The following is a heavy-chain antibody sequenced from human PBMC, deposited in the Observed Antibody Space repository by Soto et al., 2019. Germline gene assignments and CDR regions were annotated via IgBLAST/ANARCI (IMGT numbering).Heavy chain of an antibody. CDR1: GGTFSSYA. J-gene: IGHJ6*02. CDR2: IIPIFGTA. CDR3: ARGRMTGYLYYYYGLDV. V-gene: IGHV1-69*06. D-gene: IGHD3-9*01. Sequence: SVKVSCKASGGTFSSYAISWVRQAPGQGLEWMGGIIPIFGTANYAQRFQGRVTITADKSTSTAYMELSSLRSEDTAVYYCARGRMTGYLYYYYGLDVWGQGTTVTVSS.